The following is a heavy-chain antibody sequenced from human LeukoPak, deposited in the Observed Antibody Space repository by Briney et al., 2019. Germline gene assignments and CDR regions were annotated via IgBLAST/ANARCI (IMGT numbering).Heavy chain of an antibody. Sequence: GGSLRLSCVDSGFTFSSYAMHWVRQAPGKGLEYVSAISTNGGSTYYANSVKGRFTISRDNSKNTLYLQMGSLRAEDMAMYYCARGDSMIVVVKGFDSWGQGTLVTVSS. J-gene: IGHJ4*02. CDR3: ARGDSMIVVVKGFDS. CDR1: GFTFSSYA. D-gene: IGHD3-22*01. CDR2: ISTNGGST. V-gene: IGHV3-64*01.